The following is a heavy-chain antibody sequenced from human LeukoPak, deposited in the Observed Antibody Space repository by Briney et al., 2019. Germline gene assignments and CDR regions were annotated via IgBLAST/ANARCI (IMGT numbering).Heavy chain of an antibody. CDR1: GFSFSNDW. J-gene: IGHJ4*02. CDR3: PRDHAYRTDY. D-gene: IGHD2-2*01. CDR2: INQDESKK. V-gene: IGHV3-7*01. Sequence: GGSLRLSCAASGFSFSNDWMCWVRQAPGKGLEWVANINQDESKKYYVDSVKGRLTISRDNAKNSLYLQMSSLRAEDTAVYYCPRDHAYRTDYWGQGTLVTVSS.